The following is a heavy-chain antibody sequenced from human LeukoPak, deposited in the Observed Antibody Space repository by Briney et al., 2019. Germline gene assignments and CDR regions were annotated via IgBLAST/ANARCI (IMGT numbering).Heavy chain of an antibody. CDR1: GGSISSYY. D-gene: IGHD6-19*01. CDR2: IYYSGST. CDR3: ARNIYSSGFDAFDI. V-gene: IGHV4-59*12. J-gene: IGHJ3*02. Sequence: SETLSLTCTVSGGSISSYYWSWIRQPAGKGLEWIGYIYYSGSTNYNPSLKSRVTISVDTSKNQFSLKLSSVTAADTAVYYCARNIYSSGFDAFDIWGQGTMVTVSS.